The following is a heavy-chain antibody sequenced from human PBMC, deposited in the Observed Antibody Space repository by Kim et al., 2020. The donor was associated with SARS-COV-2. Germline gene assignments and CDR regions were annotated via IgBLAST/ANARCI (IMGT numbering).Heavy chain of an antibody. CDR2: IYYSGST. D-gene: IGHD3-10*01. CDR1: GGSISSSSYY. Sequence: SETLSLTCTVSGGSISSSSYYWGWIRQPPGKGLEWIGSIYYSGSTYYNPSLKSRVTISVDTSKNQFSLKLSSVTAADTAVYYCARHGGMATMVRSLYDYWGQGTLVTVSS. V-gene: IGHV4-39*01. CDR3: ARHGGMATMVRSLYDY. J-gene: IGHJ4*02.